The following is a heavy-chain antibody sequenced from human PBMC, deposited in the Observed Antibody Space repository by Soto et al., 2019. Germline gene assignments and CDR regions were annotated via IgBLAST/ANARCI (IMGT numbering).Heavy chain of an antibody. V-gene: IGHV1-8*01. Sequence: VASVKVPGKTSGYTFTSFDIHWVRQATGQGLEWMGWMNPNNGYTDYAQKFQGRVTMTRDTSLRTAYMELSSLTSEDTAVYYCARGRGWRDYWGQGTLVTVSS. J-gene: IGHJ4*02. CDR1: GYTFTSFD. D-gene: IGHD6-19*01. CDR2: MNPNNGYT. CDR3: ARGRGWRDY.